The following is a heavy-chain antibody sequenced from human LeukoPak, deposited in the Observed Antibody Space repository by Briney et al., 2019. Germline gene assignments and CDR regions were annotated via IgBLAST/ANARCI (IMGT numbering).Heavy chain of an antibody. CDR1: GGSISSYY. Sequence: SETLSLTCTVSGGSISSYYWSWIRQPPGKGLEWIGYIYYSGSTNYNPSLKSRVTMSVDTSKNQFSLKLSSVTAADTAVYYCARAPGSGSYQYYFDYWGQGTLVTVSS. D-gene: IGHD3-10*01. CDR2: IYYSGST. V-gene: IGHV4-59*12. CDR3: ARAPGSGSYQYYFDY. J-gene: IGHJ4*02.